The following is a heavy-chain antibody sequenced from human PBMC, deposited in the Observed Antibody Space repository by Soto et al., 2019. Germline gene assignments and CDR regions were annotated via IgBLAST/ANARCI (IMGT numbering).Heavy chain of an antibody. J-gene: IGHJ6*02. CDR2: IIPIFGTA. V-gene: IGHV1-69*13. CDR1: GGTFSSYA. D-gene: IGHD5-12*01. Sequence: SVKVSCKASGGTFSSYAISWMRQAPGQGLEWMGGIIPIFGTANYAQKFQGRVTITADESTSTAYMELSSLRSEDTAVYYCARATADIVATGGDHHGMDVWGQGTTVTFSS. CDR3: ARATADIVATGGDHHGMDV.